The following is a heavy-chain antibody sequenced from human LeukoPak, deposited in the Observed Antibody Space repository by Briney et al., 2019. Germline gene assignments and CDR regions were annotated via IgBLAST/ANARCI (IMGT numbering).Heavy chain of an antibody. D-gene: IGHD5-18*01. CDR1: GGSINSYY. J-gene: IGHJ4*02. CDR2: IYYSGST. CDR3: ARNSGISYGYPFDF. Sequence: SETLSLTCTVSGGSINSYYWNWIRQPPGKGLEWIGYIYYSGSTNYNPSLESRVTMSRDASKNQLSLKLTSVTAADTAVYYCARNSGISYGYPFDFWGRGTLVTVSS. V-gene: IGHV4-59*08.